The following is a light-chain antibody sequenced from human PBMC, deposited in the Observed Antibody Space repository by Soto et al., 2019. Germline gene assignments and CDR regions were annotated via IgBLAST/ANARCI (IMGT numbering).Light chain of an antibody. V-gene: IGKV3D-15*01. CDR2: GAS. Sequence: EIVMTQSPATLSVSPGERATLSCRASQSVSSNLAWYQQKPGQAPRLLIYGASTRATGIPDRFSGSGSGTDFTLTISRLEPEDFAVYYCQQYADSRLTFGGGTKVDI. CDR1: QSVSSN. CDR3: QQYADSRLT. J-gene: IGKJ4*01.